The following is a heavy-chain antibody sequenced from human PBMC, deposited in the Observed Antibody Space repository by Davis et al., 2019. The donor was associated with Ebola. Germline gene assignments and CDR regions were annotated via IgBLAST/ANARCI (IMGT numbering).Heavy chain of an antibody. J-gene: IGHJ4*02. D-gene: IGHD1-26*01. CDR1: GYTFSTYG. Sequence: ASVKVSCKASGYTFSTYGLNWVRQAPGQGLEWMGWISGYNGDTNYAQKLQGRVTMTRDTSTSTAYMELRTLDSDDTAVYYCARDLSGDNILCPDYWGQGTLVTVSS. CDR2: ISGYNGDT. V-gene: IGHV1-18*01. CDR3: ARDLSGDNILCPDY.